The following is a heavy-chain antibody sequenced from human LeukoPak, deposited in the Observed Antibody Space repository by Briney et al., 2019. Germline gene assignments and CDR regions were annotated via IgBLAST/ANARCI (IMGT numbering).Heavy chain of an antibody. Sequence: SETLSLTCTVSGGSISSYYWSWIRQPAGKGLEWIGRIYTSGSTNYNPSLKSRVTMSVDTSKNQFSLKLSSVTAADTAVYYCARDYIPYYDFWSVDYYYYYMDVWGKGTTVTVSS. V-gene: IGHV4-4*07. CDR2: IYTSGST. D-gene: IGHD3-3*01. CDR1: GGSISSYY. J-gene: IGHJ6*03. CDR3: ARDYIPYYDFWSVDYYYYYMDV.